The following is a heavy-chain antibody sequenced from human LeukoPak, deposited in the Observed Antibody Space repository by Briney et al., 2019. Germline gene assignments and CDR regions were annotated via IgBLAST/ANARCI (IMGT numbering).Heavy chain of an antibody. D-gene: IGHD2-2*01. CDR1: GGSFSGYY. CDR3: ARMFPAAYPDYYYYMDV. V-gene: IGHV4-34*01. CDR2: IYDSGST. J-gene: IGHJ6*03. Sequence: PSETLSLTCAVYGGSFSGYYWSWIRRPPGKGLEWIGEIYDSGSTNYNPSLKSRVTISIDKSKNHFSLKLSSATAADTAVYYCARMFPAAYPDYYYYMDVWGKGTTVTVSS.